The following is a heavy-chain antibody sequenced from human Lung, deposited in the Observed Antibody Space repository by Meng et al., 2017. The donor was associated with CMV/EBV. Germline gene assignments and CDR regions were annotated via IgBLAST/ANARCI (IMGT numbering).Heavy chain of an antibody. Sequence: GGSXRLXCAASGFTFSSYSINWVRQAPGKGLEWVSSISSRSSYIYYADSVKGRFTISRDNAKNSLYLQMNSLRAEDTAVYYCASEFCSSSSCYPPDVWGQGTXVTGSS. J-gene: IGHJ6*02. CDR3: ASEFCSSSSCYPPDV. V-gene: IGHV3-21*01. D-gene: IGHD2-2*01. CDR1: GFTFSSYS. CDR2: ISSRSSYI.